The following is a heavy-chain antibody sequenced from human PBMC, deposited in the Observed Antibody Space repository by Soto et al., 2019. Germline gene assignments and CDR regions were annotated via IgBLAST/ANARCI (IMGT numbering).Heavy chain of an antibody. J-gene: IGHJ6*02. V-gene: IGHV3-30*18. CDR1: GFTFSSYG. CDR2: ISYAGSNK. CDR3: AKDRRPNYYYGMDV. Sequence: QVQLVESGGGVVQPGRSLRLSCAASGFTFSSYGMHWVRQAPGKGLEWVAVISYAGSNKYYADSVKGRFTISRDNSKNTLYLQMNSLRAEDTAVYYCAKDRRPNYYYGMDVWGQGTTVTVSS. D-gene: IGHD6-25*01.